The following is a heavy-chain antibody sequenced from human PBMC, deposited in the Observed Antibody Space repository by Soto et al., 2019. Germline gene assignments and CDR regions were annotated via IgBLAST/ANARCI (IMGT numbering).Heavy chain of an antibody. J-gene: IGHJ5*02. CDR3: ARGGIVGANDANWFDP. CDR2: MNPNSGNT. D-gene: IGHD1-26*01. CDR1: GYTFTSYD. Sequence: QVQLVQSGAEVKKPGASVKVSCKASGYTFTSYDINWVRQATGQGLEWMGWMNPNSGNTGYAQKFQGRVTMTRNTSISTACMELSSLRSEDTAVYYCARGGIVGANDANWFDPWGQGTLVTVSS. V-gene: IGHV1-8*01.